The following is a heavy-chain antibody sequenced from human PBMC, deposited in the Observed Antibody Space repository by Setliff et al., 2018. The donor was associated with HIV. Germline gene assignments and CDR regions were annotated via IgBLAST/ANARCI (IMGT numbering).Heavy chain of an antibody. Sequence: SETLSLTCTVSGGSFSTYYWSWIRQPAGEGLEYIGRVHSPGTTIYNPSLKSRVTMSVDTSKNQFSLKLSSVTAADTAVYYCARDRLTYYFDYWGQGILVTVSS. CDR2: VHSPGTT. J-gene: IGHJ4*02. CDR3: ARDRLTYYFDY. V-gene: IGHV4-4*07. D-gene: IGHD3-22*01. CDR1: GGSFSTYY.